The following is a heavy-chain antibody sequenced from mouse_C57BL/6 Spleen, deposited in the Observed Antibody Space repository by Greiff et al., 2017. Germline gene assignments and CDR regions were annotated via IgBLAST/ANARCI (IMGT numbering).Heavy chain of an antibody. Sequence: EVQLVESGPSLVRPSQTLSLTCTVTGFSINSDCYWIWIRQFPGNKLEYIGYTFYSGITYYNPSLESRTYITRDTSKNQFSLKLSSVTTEDTATYYCAGGGSSWYFDVWGTGTTVTVSS. V-gene: IGHV3-3*01. D-gene: IGHD1-1*01. CDR2: TFYSGIT. CDR3: AGGGSSWYFDV. CDR1: GFSINSDCY. J-gene: IGHJ1*03.